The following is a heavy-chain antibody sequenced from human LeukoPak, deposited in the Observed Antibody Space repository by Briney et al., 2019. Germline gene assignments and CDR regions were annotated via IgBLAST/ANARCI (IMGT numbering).Heavy chain of an antibody. J-gene: IGHJ4*02. CDR3: ARVIPDYYDSSGYPLFFDY. CDR1: GYXFSNYG. CDR2: ISAYNGNT. V-gene: IGHV1-18*01. D-gene: IGHD3-22*01. Sequence: ASVKVSCKASGYXFSNYGMSWVRQAPGQGLEWLGWISAYNGNTHYAQKLQGRVTLTTDTSTSTAYMEVRSLRSDDTAVYFCARVIPDYYDSSGYPLFFDYWGQGTPVTVSS.